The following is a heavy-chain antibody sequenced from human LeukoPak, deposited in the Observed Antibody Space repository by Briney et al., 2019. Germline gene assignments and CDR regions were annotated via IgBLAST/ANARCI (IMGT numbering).Heavy chain of an antibody. V-gene: IGHV4-30-4*01. CDR1: GGSISSGDYY. CDR3: ARKYPDHWFDP. CDR2: IFYTGST. Sequence: SETLSLTCTVSGGSISSGDYYWSWIRQPPGKGLEWIGYIFYTGSTNYSPSLKSRVSISVDTFKNQFSLKLSSVTAADTAVYYCARKYPDHWFDPWGQGTLVTVSS. J-gene: IGHJ5*02. D-gene: IGHD6-6*01.